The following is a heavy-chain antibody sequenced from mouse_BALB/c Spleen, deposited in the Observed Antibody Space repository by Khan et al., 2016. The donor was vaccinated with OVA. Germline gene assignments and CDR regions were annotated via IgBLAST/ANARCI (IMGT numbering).Heavy chain of an antibody. Sequence: QVQLKQSGAELVKPGASVKLSCKASGYTFTSYYIYWVKQRPGQGLEWIGEINPNNGGTNLNEKFKSKATLTVDKSSSTAYMQLSSLTSEDSAVYYCTRSGYGSFAYWGQGTLVTVSA. D-gene: IGHD2-2*01. CDR1: GYTFTSYY. V-gene: IGHV1S81*02. CDR3: TRSGYGSFAY. CDR2: INPNNGGT. J-gene: IGHJ3*01.